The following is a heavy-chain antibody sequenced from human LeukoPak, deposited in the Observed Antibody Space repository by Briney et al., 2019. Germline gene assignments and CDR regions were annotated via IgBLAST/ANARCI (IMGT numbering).Heavy chain of an antibody. CDR1: GGSIGIYY. D-gene: IGHD3-10*01. CDR3: AREISGTYYNPLGYMDV. CDR2: IFTSGIA. V-gene: IGHV4-4*07. Sequence: SETLSLTCTVSGGSIGIYYWNWIRQPTGKGLEWIGRIFTSGIANYNPSLKSRVTMSVDTSKNQFSLNLSSVTAADTAVYYCAREISGTYYNPLGYMDVWGKGTRSPSP. J-gene: IGHJ6*03.